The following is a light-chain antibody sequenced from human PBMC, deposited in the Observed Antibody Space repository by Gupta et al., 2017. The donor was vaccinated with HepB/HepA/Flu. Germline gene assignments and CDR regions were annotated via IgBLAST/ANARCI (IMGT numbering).Light chain of an antibody. Sequence: SSELTQAPAVSVALGQTVRITCQGDSLRSYYASWYQQKPGQAPVLVIYGKNNRPSGIPDRFSGSSSGNTASLTITGAQAEDEADYYCNSRDSSGNHLVFGGGTKLTVL. CDR2: GKN. CDR1: SLRSYY. V-gene: IGLV3-19*01. J-gene: IGLJ2*01. CDR3: NSRDSSGNHLV.